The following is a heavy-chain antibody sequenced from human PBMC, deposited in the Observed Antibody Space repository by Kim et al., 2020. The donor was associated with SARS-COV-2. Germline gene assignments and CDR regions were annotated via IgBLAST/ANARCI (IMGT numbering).Heavy chain of an antibody. Sequence: RFTISRDNAKNSLYLQMNSLRAEDTALYYCAKDAKVPAAPPDYYYYGMDVWGQGTTVTVSS. V-gene: IGHV3-9*01. J-gene: IGHJ6*02. D-gene: IGHD2-2*01. CDR3: AKDAKVPAAPPDYYYYGMDV.